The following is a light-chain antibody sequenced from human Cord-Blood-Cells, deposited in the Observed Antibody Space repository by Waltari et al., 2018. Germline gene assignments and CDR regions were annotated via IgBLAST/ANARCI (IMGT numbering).Light chain of an antibody. CDR1: QSISSW. J-gene: IGKJ1*01. V-gene: IGKV1-5*03. CDR2: KAS. CDR3: QQYNSYSRT. Sequence: DIQMTQSPSTLSATVGDRVTITCRASQSISSWLAWYQQKPGKAPKLLIYKASSLESGVPSRFSGSGSGTEFTLTISSLQPDDFATYYCQQYNSYSRTFGQGP.